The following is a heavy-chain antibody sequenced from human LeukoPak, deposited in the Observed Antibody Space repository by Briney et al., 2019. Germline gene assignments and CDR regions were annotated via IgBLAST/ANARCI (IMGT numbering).Heavy chain of an antibody. CDR1: GFTFSRYG. CDR3: ARDVMSGGGYDPHNGMDV. V-gene: IGHV3-33*01. J-gene: IGHJ6*02. CDR2: IWYDGSHQ. Sequence: GGSLRLSCAASGFTFSRYGMHWVRQAPGKGLDWVAVIWYDGSHQHYSDSVKGRFTVSRDNYNNTLYLQMNSLRAEDTAVYYCARDVMSGGGYDPHNGMDVWGHGTTVTVSS. D-gene: IGHD5-12*01.